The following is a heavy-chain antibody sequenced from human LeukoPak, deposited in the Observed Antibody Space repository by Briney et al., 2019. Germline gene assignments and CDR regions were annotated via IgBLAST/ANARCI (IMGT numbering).Heavy chain of an antibody. CDR3: ARKALVMGWFDP. CDR2: IIPIFGTA. J-gene: IGHJ5*02. Sequence: ASVKVSCKASGGTFSSYAISWVRQAPGKGLEWMGGIIPIFGTANYAQKFQGRVTITADESTSTAYMELSSLRSEDTAVYYCARKALVMGWFDPWGQGTLVTVSS. D-gene: IGHD2-8*02. V-gene: IGHV1-69*13. CDR1: GGTFSSYA.